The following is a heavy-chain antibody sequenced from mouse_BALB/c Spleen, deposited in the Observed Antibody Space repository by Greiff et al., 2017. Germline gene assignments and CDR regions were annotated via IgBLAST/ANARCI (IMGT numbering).Heavy chain of an antibody. CDR2: IDPANGNT. CDR1: GFNIKDTY. V-gene: IGHV14-3*02. Sequence: VQLQQSGAELVKPGASVKLSCTASGFNIKDTYMHWVKQRPEQGLEWIGRIDPANGNTKYDPKFQGKATITADTSSNTAYLQLSSLTSEDTAVYYCARDDYDREAWFAYWGQGTLVTVSA. J-gene: IGHJ3*01. CDR3: ARDDYDREAWFAY. D-gene: IGHD2-4*01.